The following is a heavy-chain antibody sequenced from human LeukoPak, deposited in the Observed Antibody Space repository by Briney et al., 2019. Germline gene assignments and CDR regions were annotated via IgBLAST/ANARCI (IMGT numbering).Heavy chain of an antibody. D-gene: IGHD2-2*01. V-gene: IGHV3-30*03. CDR1: GITFRSYG. CDR3: ASSTQISKYADY. CDR2: ISYDGSHK. Sequence: PGGSLRLSCAASGITFRSYGMHWVRQAPGKGLEWVAVISYDGSHKYYADSVKGRFSISRDNSKNTLYLQMNSLGADDTAVYYCASSTQISKYADYWGQGALVTVSS. J-gene: IGHJ4*02.